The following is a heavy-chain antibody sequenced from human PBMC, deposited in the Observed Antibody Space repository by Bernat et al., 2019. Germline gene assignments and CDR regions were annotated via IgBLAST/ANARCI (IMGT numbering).Heavy chain of an antibody. Sequence: EAQLVESGGDLVQPGGSLRLSCAASGFTFSSYWMSWVRQAPGMGLEWVANIKQDGSEKHYVDSVKGRFSISRDNAKNSLYLQMNSLRAEDTAVYYCANIVGAADDYWGQGTLVTVSS. CDR3: ANIVGAADDY. CDR2: IKQDGSEK. V-gene: IGHV3-7*03. D-gene: IGHD1-26*01. J-gene: IGHJ4*02. CDR1: GFTFSSYW.